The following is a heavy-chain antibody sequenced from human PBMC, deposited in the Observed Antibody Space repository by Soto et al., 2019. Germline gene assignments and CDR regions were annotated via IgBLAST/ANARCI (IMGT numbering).Heavy chain of an antibody. J-gene: IGHJ4*02. Sequence: SVKVSCKASGGTFSRHSITWVRQAPGHGLEWIGRIIPIFGIASYAQKFQGRVTITADESTSTAYMELSRLTSDDTALYYCARGSYYDILSVSSVRSSNADSWGQGTQVTVSS. D-gene: IGHD3-9*01. CDR3: ARGSYYDILSVSSVRSSNADS. CDR2: IIPIFGIA. V-gene: IGHV1-69*13. CDR1: GGTFSRHS.